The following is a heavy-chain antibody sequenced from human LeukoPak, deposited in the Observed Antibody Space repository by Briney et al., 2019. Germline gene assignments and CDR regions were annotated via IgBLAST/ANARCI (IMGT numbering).Heavy chain of an antibody. CDR2: SYYSGST. D-gene: IGHD3-16*01. CDR3: ARGNYDYVWGSYWTANWFDP. Sequence: SETLSLTCTVSGGSISSYYWSWIRQPPGKGLEWIGYSYYSGSTNYNPPLKSRVTISVDTSKNQFSLKLSSVTAADTAVYYCARGNYDYVWGSYWTANWFDPWGQGTLVTVSS. J-gene: IGHJ5*02. V-gene: IGHV4-59*01. CDR1: GGSISSYY.